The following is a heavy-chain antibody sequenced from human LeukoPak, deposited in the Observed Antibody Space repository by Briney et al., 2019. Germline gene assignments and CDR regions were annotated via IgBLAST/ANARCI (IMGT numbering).Heavy chain of an antibody. J-gene: IGHJ4*02. V-gene: IGHV3-66*01. CDR3: ARAPTITTIFDC. D-gene: IGHD4-11*01. Sequence: GGSPRLSCAASEFTVSSNYMSWVRQAPGKGLEWVAIIYAGGTTHYADSVKGRFTISRDNSRNTLYLQMNILRAEDTAVYYCARAPTITTIFDCWGQGTLVTVSS. CDR1: EFTVSSNY. CDR2: IYAGGTT.